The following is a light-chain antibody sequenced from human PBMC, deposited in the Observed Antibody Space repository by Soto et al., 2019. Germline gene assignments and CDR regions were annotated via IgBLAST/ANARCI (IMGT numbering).Light chain of an antibody. CDR3: QSYDSSLSVSPV. CDR1: SSNIGAGYD. J-gene: IGLJ1*01. V-gene: IGLV1-40*01. CDR2: GNS. Sequence: QSVLTQPPSVSGAPGQRVTISCTGSSSNIGAGYDVHWYQQLPGTAPKLLIYGNSNRPSGVPDRFSGSKSGTSASLAITGLQAEDEADYYCQSYDSSLSVSPVFGTGTKVTV.